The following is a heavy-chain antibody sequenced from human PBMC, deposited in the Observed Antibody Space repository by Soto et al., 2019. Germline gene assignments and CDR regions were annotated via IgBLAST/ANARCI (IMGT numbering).Heavy chain of an antibody. V-gene: IGHV3-23*01. D-gene: IGHD3-9*01. CDR3: ARDVGLDSDDFFAY. Sequence: GGSLRLSCTPARFTFTSYGMGWDRQAPGKGLQRVSTIRGDGGQTHYPDSVKGRFFITRDNSKNTVYLQMDSLRAEDTAMYFCARDVGLDSDDFFAYWGQGTQVTVSS. CDR2: IRGDGGQT. CDR1: RFTFTSYG. J-gene: IGHJ4*02.